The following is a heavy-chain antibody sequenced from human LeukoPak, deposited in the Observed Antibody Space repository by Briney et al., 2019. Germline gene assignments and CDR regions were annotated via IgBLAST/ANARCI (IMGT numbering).Heavy chain of an antibody. CDR2: INHSGST. CDR1: GGSFSGYY. CDR3: ARRAEYNWFDP. V-gene: IGHV4-34*01. J-gene: IGHJ5*02. Sequence: SETLSLTCAVYGGSFSGYYWNWIRQPPGKGLEWIGEINHSGSTNCNPSLKSRVTISVDTSKNQFSLKLSSVTAADTAVYYCARRAEYNWFDPWGQGTLVTVSS.